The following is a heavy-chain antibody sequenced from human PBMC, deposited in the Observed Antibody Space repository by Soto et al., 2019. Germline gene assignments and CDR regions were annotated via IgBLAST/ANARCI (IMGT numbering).Heavy chain of an antibody. CDR1: GGSFSGYY. Sequence: SETLSLTCAVYGGSFSGYYWSWLRQPPGKGPEWIGEINHSGSTKYNPSLESRVTISVDTSKNQFSLKLSSVTAADTAVYYCARQVIAARRADAFDIWGQGTMVTVSS. J-gene: IGHJ3*02. CDR2: INHSGST. D-gene: IGHD6-6*01. V-gene: IGHV4-34*01. CDR3: ARQVIAARRADAFDI.